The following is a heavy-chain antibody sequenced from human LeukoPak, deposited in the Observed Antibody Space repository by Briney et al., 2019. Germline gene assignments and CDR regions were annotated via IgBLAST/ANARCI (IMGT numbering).Heavy chain of an antibody. CDR2: ISGSGDST. CDR3: LRGYSSSYDY. J-gene: IGHJ4*02. CDR1: GFTFINYA. D-gene: IGHD6-13*01. Sequence: GGSLRLSCAASGFTFINYAMSWVRQAPGKGLEWVSTISGSGDSTYYADSVKGRFTISRDNSKNTLSLQMNSLRAEDTAVYYCLRGYSSSYDYWGQGTLVTVSS. V-gene: IGHV3-23*01.